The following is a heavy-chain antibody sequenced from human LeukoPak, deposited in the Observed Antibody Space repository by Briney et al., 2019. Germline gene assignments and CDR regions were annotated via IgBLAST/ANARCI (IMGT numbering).Heavy chain of an antibody. CDR3: AKGPPTLDDAFDI. Sequence: ASVKVSCKASGYTFTGYYMHWVRQAPGQGLEWMGWINPNSGGTNYAQKFQGRVTMTRDTSISTAYMELGRLRSDDTAVYYCAKGPPTLDDAFDIWGQGTMVTVSS. V-gene: IGHV1-2*02. J-gene: IGHJ3*02. CDR1: GYTFTGYY. CDR2: INPNSGGT.